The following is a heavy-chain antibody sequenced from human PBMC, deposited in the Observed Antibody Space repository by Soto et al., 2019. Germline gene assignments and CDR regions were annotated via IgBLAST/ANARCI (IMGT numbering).Heavy chain of an antibody. CDR2: INPNSGGT. J-gene: IGHJ4*02. D-gene: IGHD3-22*01. V-gene: IGHV1-2*02. CDR3: ARVLSLGYYFSSPATSAYHY. Sequence: ASVKVSCKASGYTLTGYYMHWVRQAPGQGLEWMGWINPNSGGTNYAQKCQGRVTMTRDTSISTAYMELSRLRSDDTAVYYCARVLSLGYYFSSPATSAYHYLRQGTLVTVSS. CDR1: GYTLTGYY.